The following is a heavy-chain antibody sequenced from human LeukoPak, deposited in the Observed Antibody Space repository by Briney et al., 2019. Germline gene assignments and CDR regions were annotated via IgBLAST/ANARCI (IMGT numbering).Heavy chain of an antibody. J-gene: IGHJ4*02. CDR3: ARTSSGTYYREFDY. Sequence: SETLSLTCAVSGGSISSDNYYWNWIRQPAGKGLEWIGRIYTSGSTNYNPSLKSRVTISLDTSKNQFSLQLSSVTAADTALYYCARTSSGTYYREFDYWGQGTLVTVSS. D-gene: IGHD3-10*01. CDR1: GGSISSDNYY. V-gene: IGHV4-61*02. CDR2: IYTSGST.